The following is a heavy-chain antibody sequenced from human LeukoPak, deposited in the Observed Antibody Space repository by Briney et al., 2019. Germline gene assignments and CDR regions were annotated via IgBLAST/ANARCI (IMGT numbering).Heavy chain of an antibody. D-gene: IGHD4-23*01. V-gene: IGHV3-30*02. CDR3: AKNTKPTLVTPDF. J-gene: IGHJ4*02. CDR1: GFSFRNYG. CDR2: IRDDGDDQ. Sequence: GGSLRLSCAASGFSFRNYGMYWVRQAPGKGLEWVSFIRDDGDDQYYADSVKGRFTISRDNIKNALFLQMNGLRAEDTAVYYCAKNTKPTLVTPDFWGQGTLVTVSS.